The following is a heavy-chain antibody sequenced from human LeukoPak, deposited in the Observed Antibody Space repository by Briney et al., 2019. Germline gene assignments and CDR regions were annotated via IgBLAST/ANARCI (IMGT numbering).Heavy chain of an antibody. CDR1: GGSISSSSYY. Sequence: PSETLSLTCTVSGGSISSSSYYWGWIRQPPGKGLEWIGSIYYSGSTYYNPSLKSRVTISVDTSKNQFSLKLSSVTAADTAVYYCARDHFGWTTVTTRTSHAFDIWGQGTMVTVSS. CDR2: IYYSGST. D-gene: IGHD4-17*01. J-gene: IGHJ3*02. CDR3: ARDHFGWTTVTTRTSHAFDI. V-gene: IGHV4-39*07.